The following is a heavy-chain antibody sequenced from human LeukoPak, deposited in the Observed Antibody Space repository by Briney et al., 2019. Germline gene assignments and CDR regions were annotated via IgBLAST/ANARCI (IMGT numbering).Heavy chain of an antibody. CDR2: IREDGSNK. V-gene: IGHV3-30*02. J-gene: IGHJ4*02. D-gene: IGHD1-26*01. CDR3: ARDYRGGWNDY. CDR1: GFTFNNYG. Sequence: GGSLRLSCAASGFTFNNYGMHWVRQAPGKGLKWVAFIREDGSNKYYADSVKGRFTISRDNARNSLFLQMNNLRAEDTAVYYCARDYRGGWNDYWGQGTLVTVSS.